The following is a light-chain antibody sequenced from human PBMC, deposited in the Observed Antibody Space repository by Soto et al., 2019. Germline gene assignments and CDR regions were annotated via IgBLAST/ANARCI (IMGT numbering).Light chain of an antibody. J-gene: IGKJ1*01. CDR1: QSIGRW. CDR2: KAS. CDR3: QQYYNYPT. V-gene: IGKV1-5*03. Sequence: DIQMTQSPSTLAASVRDRVTITCRASQSIGRWLAWYQQKPGTPPKFLIYKASSLESGVPSRFSGSGSGTEFPPTISRLQPDDFATYFRQQYYNYPTFGQGTKVDIK.